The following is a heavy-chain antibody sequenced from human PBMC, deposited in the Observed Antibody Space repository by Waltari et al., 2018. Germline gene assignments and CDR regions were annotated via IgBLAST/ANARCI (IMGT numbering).Heavy chain of an antibody. CDR1: GFTFRDYW. CDR3: ARDTPGDGIDR. D-gene: IGHD2-21*01. CDR2: VNSGGTDS. Sequence: EVQLVESGGGLVQPGGSMRISCAASGFTFRDYWMHWVRQVPGKGLLWVSHVNSGGTDSTHADSVKGRFTISRDNAKNTLYLQMNSLRVEDTAVYYCARDTPGDGIDRWGQGTLVTVSP. J-gene: IGHJ5*02. V-gene: IGHV3-74*01.